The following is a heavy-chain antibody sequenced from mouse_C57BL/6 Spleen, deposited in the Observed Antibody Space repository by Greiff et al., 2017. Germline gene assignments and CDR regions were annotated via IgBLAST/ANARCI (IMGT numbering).Heavy chain of an antibody. D-gene: IGHD1-1*01. J-gene: IGHJ2*01. CDR2: IRNKANGYTT. CDR1: GFTFTDYY. CDR3: GSLYYCGSRYYFDY. V-gene: IGHV7-3*01. Sequence: EVNVVESGGGLVQPGGSLSLSCAASGFTFTDYYMSWVRQPPGQALEWLGFIRNKANGYTTEYSASVKGRFTISRDNSQSILYLQMNALRAEDSATYYCGSLYYCGSRYYFDYWGQGTTLTVSS.